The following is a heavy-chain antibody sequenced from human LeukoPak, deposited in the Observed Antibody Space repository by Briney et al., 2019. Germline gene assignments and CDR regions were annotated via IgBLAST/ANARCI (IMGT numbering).Heavy chain of an antibody. V-gene: IGHV1-69*04. CDR1: GGTFSSYA. Sequence: SVKVSCKASGGTFSSYAIIWVRQAPGQGLEWMGRIIPIFGIANYAQKFQGRVTITADKSTSTAYMELSSLRSEDTAVYYCARSRNCSSTCCYTPYSSSWYGSLLYGMDVWGQGTTVTVSS. J-gene: IGHJ6*02. D-gene: IGHD2-2*02. CDR2: IIPIFGIA. CDR3: ARSRNCSSTCCYTPYSSSWYGSLLYGMDV.